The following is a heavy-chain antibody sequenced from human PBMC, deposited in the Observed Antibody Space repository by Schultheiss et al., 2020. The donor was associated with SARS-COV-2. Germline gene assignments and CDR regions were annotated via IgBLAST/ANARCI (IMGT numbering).Heavy chain of an antibody. CDR2: IRSKANSYAT. J-gene: IGHJ3*01. V-gene: IGHV3-73*01. CDR1: GFTFSGSA. D-gene: IGHD5-24*01. CDR3: ARDPGDGYNY. Sequence: GGSLRLSCAASGFTFSGSAMHWVRQASGKGLEWVGRIRSKANSYATAYAASVKGRFTISRDDSKNTAYLQMNSLKTEDTAVYYCARDPGDGYNYWGQGTMVTVSS.